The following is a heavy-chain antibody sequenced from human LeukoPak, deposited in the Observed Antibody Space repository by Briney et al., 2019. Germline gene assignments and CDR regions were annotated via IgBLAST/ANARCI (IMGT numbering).Heavy chain of an antibody. V-gene: IGHV3-66*01. Sequence: GGSLRLSCAASGVPVSNNYMSWVRQAPGKGLEWVSVIYSGGSTYYADSVKGRFTISRDNSKNTVYLQMNSLRAEDTAVYYCAKSKYYYYGMDVWGQGTTVTVSS. D-gene: IGHD6-6*01. J-gene: IGHJ6*02. CDR2: IYSGGST. CDR3: AKSKYYYYGMDV. CDR1: GVPVSNNY.